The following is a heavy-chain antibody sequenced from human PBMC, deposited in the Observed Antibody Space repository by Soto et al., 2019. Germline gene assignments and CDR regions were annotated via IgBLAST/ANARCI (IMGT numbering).Heavy chain of an antibody. CDR1: GGSISSYY. D-gene: IGHD5-12*01. V-gene: IGHV4-59*08. J-gene: IGHJ5*02. CDR3: AQQQNGQWLRSNWFDP. Sequence: PSKTLSLTCTVSGGSISSYYWSWIRQPPGKGLEWIGYIYYSGSTNYNPSLKSRVTISVDTSKNQFSLKLSSVTAADTAVYYCAQQQNGQWLRSNWFDPWGQGNLVTVSS. CDR2: IYYSGST.